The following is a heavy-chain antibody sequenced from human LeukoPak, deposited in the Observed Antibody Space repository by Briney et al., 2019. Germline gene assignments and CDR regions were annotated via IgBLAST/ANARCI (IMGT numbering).Heavy chain of an antibody. V-gene: IGHV3-21*01. J-gene: IGHJ6*04. CDR2: ISSSSSYI. D-gene: IGHD2-15*01. CDR3: ARELYCSGGSCYSYYYYGMDV. CDR1: GFTFSSYS. Sequence: GGSLRLSCAASGFTFSSYSMNWVRQAPGKGLEWVSSISSSSSYICYADSVKGRFTISRDNAKNSLYLQTNSLRAEDTAVYYCARELYCSGGSCYSYYYYGMDVWGKGTTVTVSS.